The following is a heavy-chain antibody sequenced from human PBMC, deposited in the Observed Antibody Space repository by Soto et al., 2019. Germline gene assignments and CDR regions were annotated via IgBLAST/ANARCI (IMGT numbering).Heavy chain of an antibody. CDR3: ARDKHYYDSSGYPDY. CDR1: GFTFSSYG. V-gene: IGHV3-33*01. D-gene: IGHD3-22*01. Sequence: QVQLVESGGGVVQPGRSLRLSCAASGFTFSSYGMHWVRQAPGKGLEWVAVIWYDGSNKYYADSVKGRFTISRDNSKNTLYLQMTSLRAEDTAVYYCARDKHYYDSSGYPDYWGQGTLVTVFS. J-gene: IGHJ4*02. CDR2: IWYDGSNK.